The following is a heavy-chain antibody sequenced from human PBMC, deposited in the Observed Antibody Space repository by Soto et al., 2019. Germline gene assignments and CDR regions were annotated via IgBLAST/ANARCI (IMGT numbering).Heavy chain of an antibody. CDR3: ARGMIAAGYYYYYGMDV. D-gene: IGHD6-13*01. CDR1: GFTFSSYA. J-gene: IGHJ6*02. CDR2: ISYDGSNK. V-gene: IGHV3-30-3*01. Sequence: SLRLSCAASGFTFSSYAMHWVRQAPGKGLEWVAVISYDGSNKYYADSVKGRFTISRDNSKNTLYLQMNSLRAEDTAVYYCARGMIAAGYYYYYGMDVWGQGTTVTVSS.